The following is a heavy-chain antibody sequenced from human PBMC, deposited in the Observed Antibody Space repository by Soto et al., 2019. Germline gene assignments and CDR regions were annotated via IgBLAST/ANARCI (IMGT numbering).Heavy chain of an antibody. V-gene: IGHV1-3*01. CDR3: ARDQGMLIFGGLMTKVRYYYGMDV. J-gene: IGHJ6*02. D-gene: IGHD3-16*01. CDR2: INVGNGDT. Sequence: QVQLVQSGAEVKKPGASVKVSCKASGYAFTSNSIQWVRQAPGQSLEWVGWINVGNGDTRYSQKFQGRVTITRDTSASTVYMELSSLRSEDTAVYYCARDQGMLIFGGLMTKVRYYYGMDVWGQGTTVTVS. CDR1: GYAFTSNS.